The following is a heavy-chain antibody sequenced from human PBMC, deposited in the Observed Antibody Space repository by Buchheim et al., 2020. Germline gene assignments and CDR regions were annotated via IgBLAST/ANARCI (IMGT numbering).Heavy chain of an antibody. CDR2: INHSGST. V-gene: IGHV4-34*01. D-gene: IGHD6-19*01. CDR1: GGSFSGYY. Sequence: QVQLQQWGAGLLKPSETLSLTCAVYGGSFSGYYWSWIRQPPGKGLEWIGEINHSGSTNYNPSLKSRVNISVDTSKHQFSLKLSSVTAADTAVYYCARGLQWLVLGNWFDPWGQGTL. J-gene: IGHJ5*02. CDR3: ARGLQWLVLGNWFDP.